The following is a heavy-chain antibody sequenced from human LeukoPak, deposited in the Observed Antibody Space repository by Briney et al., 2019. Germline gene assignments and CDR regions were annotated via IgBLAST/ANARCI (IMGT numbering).Heavy chain of an antibody. J-gene: IGHJ4*02. Sequence: PSETLSLTCTVSGGSISSYYWNWIRQPPGKGLEWIGYIYTSGSTNYNPSLKSRVTISVDTSKNQFSLKLSSVTAADTAVYYCARVYCSGGSCYIDYWGQGTLVTVSS. V-gene: IGHV4-4*09. CDR2: IYTSGST. CDR1: GGSISSYY. D-gene: IGHD2-15*01. CDR3: ARVYCSGGSCYIDY.